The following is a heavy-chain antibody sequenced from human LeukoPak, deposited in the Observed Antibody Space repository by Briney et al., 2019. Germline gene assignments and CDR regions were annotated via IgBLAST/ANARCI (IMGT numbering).Heavy chain of an antibody. CDR2: INWNGGST. V-gene: IGHV3-20*04. J-gene: IGHJ4*02. CDR1: GFTFSSYS. CDR3: ARARGGRFLDLFDY. D-gene: IGHD3/OR15-3a*01. Sequence: PGGSLRLSCAGSGFTFSSYSFNWVRQAPGKGLEWVSGINWNGGSTGYADSVKGRFTISRDNAKNSLYLQMNSLRAEDTALYYCARARGGRFLDLFDYWGQGTLVTVSS.